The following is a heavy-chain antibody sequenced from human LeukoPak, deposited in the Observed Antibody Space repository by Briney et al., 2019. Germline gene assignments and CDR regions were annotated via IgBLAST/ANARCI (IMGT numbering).Heavy chain of an antibody. Sequence: PSETLSLTCTVSGGSISSTNDYWGWIRQPPGKGLEWIGSIFYSGSTNYSPSLKSRVTISGDMSENQFSLKMRSVTATDTAVYYCARHIANGVYLNYWGQGTLVTVSS. CDR1: GGSISSTNDY. V-gene: IGHV4-39*01. CDR3: ARHIANGVYLNY. D-gene: IGHD4-17*01. CDR2: IFYSGST. J-gene: IGHJ4*02.